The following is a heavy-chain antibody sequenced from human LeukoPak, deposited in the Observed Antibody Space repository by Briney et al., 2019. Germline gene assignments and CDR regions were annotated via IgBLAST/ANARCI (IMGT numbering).Heavy chain of an antibody. CDR3: ARSSAWRDFDY. Sequence: ASVKVSCKASGYTFTGYYMHWVRQAPGQGLEWMGWINPNSGGTNYAQKFQGRVTITRDTSISTAYMEVSSLKSEDTAVYYCARSSAWRDFDYWGQGTLVTVSS. D-gene: IGHD6-19*01. CDR1: GYTFTGYY. CDR2: INPNSGGT. J-gene: IGHJ4*02. V-gene: IGHV1-2*02.